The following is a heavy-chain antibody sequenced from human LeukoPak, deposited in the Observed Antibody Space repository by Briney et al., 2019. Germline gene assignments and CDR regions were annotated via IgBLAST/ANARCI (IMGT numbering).Heavy chain of an antibody. D-gene: IGHD6-6*01. Sequence: ASVKVSCKVSGYTLTELSMHWVRQAPGKGLEWMGGFDPEDGETIYAQKFQGRVTMTRDTSISTAYMELSRLRSDDTAVYYCARDTTGYSSSSYYYYYMDVWGKGTTVTVSS. CDR1: GYTLTELS. CDR2: FDPEDGET. V-gene: IGHV1-24*01. CDR3: ARDTTGYSSSSYYYYYMDV. J-gene: IGHJ6*03.